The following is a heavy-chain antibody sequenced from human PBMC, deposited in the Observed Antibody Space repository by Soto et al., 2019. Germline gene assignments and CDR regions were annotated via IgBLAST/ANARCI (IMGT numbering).Heavy chain of an antibody. D-gene: IGHD6-6*01. CDR1: GLTFSTYD. J-gene: IGHJ2*01. V-gene: IGHV3-13*01. CDR3: AREVEDSKSSGWFFDL. Sequence: GGSLRLSCEASGLTFSTYDMHWVRQALGKGLEWVSAIGTGGDTYYPGSVRGRFIISRENAKNSLYLQMNSLTVGDTAVYYCAREVEDSKSSGWFFDLWGRGTLVTVSS. CDR2: IGTGGDT.